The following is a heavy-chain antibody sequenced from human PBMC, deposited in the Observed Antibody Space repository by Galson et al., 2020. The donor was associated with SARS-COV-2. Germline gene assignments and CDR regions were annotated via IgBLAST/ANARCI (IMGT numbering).Heavy chain of an antibody. V-gene: IGHV3-33*01. CDR2: IWYDGSNK. CDR1: GFTFSSYG. J-gene: IGHJ6*02. D-gene: IGHD2-2*01. CDR3: ARDLVVVPAAIAWGMDV. Sequence: GESLKLSCAASGFTFSSYGMHWVRQAPGKGLEWVAVIWYDGSNKYYADSVKGRFTISRDNSKNTLYLQLNSLRAEATAVYYCARDLVVVPAAIAWGMDVWGQGTTVTVSS.